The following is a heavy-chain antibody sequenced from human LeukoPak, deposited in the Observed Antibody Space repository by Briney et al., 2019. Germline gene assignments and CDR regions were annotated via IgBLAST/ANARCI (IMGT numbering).Heavy chain of an antibody. CDR2: ISAYNGNT. J-gene: IGHJ6*04. V-gene: IGHV1-18*04. Sequence: ASVKVSCKASGYTFTSYGISWVRQAPGQGLEWMGWISAYNGNTNYAQKLQGRVTMTTDTSTSTAYMELRSLRSDDTAVYYCARDLWPGIAADYYYYYGMDVWGKGTMVTVSS. D-gene: IGHD6-13*01. CDR1: GYTFTSYG. CDR3: ARDLWPGIAADYYYYYGMDV.